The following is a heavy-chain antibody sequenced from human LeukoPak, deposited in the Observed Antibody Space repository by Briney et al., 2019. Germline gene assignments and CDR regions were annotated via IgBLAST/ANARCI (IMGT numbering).Heavy chain of an antibody. V-gene: IGHV3-48*01. CDR2: IGIDSGNT. D-gene: IGHD1-1*01. CDR3: ARDHNYAFDN. CDR1: GFPFIEYS. Sequence: GGSLRLSCTASGFPFIEYSMNWVRQAPGRGLERISYIGIDSGNTKYADSVRGRFTISTDKAKNSLYLQMNSLRVEDTAVYYCARDHNYAFDNWGQGTLVSVAS. J-gene: IGHJ4*02.